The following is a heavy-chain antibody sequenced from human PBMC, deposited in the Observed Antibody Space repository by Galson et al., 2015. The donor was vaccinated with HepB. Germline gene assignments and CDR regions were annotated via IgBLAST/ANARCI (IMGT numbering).Heavy chain of an antibody. CDR3: ARVSGRGYSYFHHFDY. J-gene: IGHJ4*02. Sequence: SYGISWVRQAPGQGLEWMGWISAYNGNTNYAQKLQGRVTMTTDTSTSTAYMELRSLRSDDTAVYYCARVSGRGYSYFHHFDYWGQGTLVTVSS. V-gene: IGHV1-18*04. D-gene: IGHD5-18*01. CDR1: SYG. CDR2: ISAYNGNT.